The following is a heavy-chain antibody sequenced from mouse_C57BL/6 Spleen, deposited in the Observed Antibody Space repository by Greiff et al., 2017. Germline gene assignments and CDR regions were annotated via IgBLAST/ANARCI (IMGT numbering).Heavy chain of an antibody. V-gene: IGHV1-26*01. CDR3: ARIYYGYDGGFAY. J-gene: IGHJ3*01. CDR2: INPNNGGT. D-gene: IGHD2-2*01. Sequence: EVQLQQSGPELVKPGASVKISCKASGYTFTDYYMNWVKQSHGKGLEWIGDINPNNGGTSYNQKFKGKATLTVYKSSSTAYMELRSLTSEDSAVYYCARIYYGYDGGFAYWGQGTLVTVSA. CDR1: GYTFTDYY.